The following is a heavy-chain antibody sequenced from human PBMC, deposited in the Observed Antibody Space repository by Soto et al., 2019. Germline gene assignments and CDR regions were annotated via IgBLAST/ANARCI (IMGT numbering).Heavy chain of an antibody. V-gene: IGHV1-46*01. J-gene: IGHJ6*02. CDR2: INPSGTPT. Sequence: GASVKVSCKASGYNFINYYIQWVRQAPGQGLEWMGIINPSGTPTSYAQNFQGRVTMTRDTSTSTVYMDLSSLRFEDTAVYYCARAIGDTVVDPRRYGMDVWGQGTTVTVSS. CDR1: GYNFINYY. D-gene: IGHD2-21*01. CDR3: ARAIGDTVVDPRRYGMDV.